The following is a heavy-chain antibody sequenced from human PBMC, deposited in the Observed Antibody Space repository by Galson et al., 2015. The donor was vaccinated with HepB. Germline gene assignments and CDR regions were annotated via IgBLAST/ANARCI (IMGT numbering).Heavy chain of an antibody. CDR1: GFSISYGYY. CDR2: IYHTGST. J-gene: IGHJ6*02. CDR3: ARSYRGGRGQYYYYYGMDV. D-gene: IGHD4-11*01. Sequence: TVSGFSISYGYYWGWIRQPPGKGLEWIGSIYHTGSTYYNPSLKSRVTISVDTSKNQFSLRVRSVTAADTAVYYCARSYRGGRGQYYYYYGMDVWGQGTTVTVSS. V-gene: IGHV4-38-2*02.